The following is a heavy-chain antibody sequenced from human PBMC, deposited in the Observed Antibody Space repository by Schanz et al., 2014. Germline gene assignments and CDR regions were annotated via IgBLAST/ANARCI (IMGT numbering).Heavy chain of an antibody. D-gene: IGHD3-10*01. CDR2: ISSGGGST. J-gene: IGHJ3*02. CDR3: AKGRFGELSAFDI. Sequence: EVQLVESGGGLVKPGGSLRLSCGVSGFTASSHSMNWVRQAPGKGLEWVSSISSGGGSTYYADSVKGRFTISRDNAKNSLYLQMNSLRAEDTAVYYCAKGRFGELSAFDIWGQGTMVTDSS. CDR1: GFTASSHS. V-gene: IGHV3-21*02.